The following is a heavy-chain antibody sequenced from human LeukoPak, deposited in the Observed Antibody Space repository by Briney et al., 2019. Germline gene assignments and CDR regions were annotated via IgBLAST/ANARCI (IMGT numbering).Heavy chain of an antibody. CDR1: GFTFSDYY. J-gene: IGHJ4*02. V-gene: IGHV3-7*03. Sequence: GGSLRLSCAASGFTFSDYYMTWVRQAPGKGLEWVANIKQDGSEKYYADSVKGRFIISRDNAKNALYLQMSSLRAEDTAIYYCARRYFDYWGQGTLVTVSS. CDR3: ARRYFDY. CDR2: IKQDGSEK.